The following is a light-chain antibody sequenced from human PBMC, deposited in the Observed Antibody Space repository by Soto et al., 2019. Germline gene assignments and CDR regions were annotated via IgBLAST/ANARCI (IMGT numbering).Light chain of an antibody. CDR2: EVN. CDR3: SSHGGTSPYV. CDR1: ASDIGGYNF. J-gene: IGLJ1*01. Sequence: QSALTQPPSASGSPVQSVAISCTGTASDIGGYNFVSWYQQHPGKAPQLMIYEVNKRPSGVPDRFAGSKSGNTASRTVSGLQAEDVADYYCSSHGGTSPYVFGTGTKLAVL. V-gene: IGLV2-8*01.